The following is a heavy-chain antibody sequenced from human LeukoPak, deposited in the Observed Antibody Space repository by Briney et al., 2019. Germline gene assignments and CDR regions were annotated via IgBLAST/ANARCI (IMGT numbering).Heavy chain of an antibody. CDR3: ARDNLPDDYVWGGYRYNLDY. J-gene: IGHJ4*02. CDR1: GYTFTSYA. D-gene: IGHD3-16*02. Sequence: ASVKVSCKASGYTFTSYAMHWVRQAPGQRLEWMGWINAGNGNTKYSQKFQGRVTITRDTSASTAYMELSSLRSEDTAVYYCARDNLPDDYVWGGYRYNLDYWGQGTLVTVSS. V-gene: IGHV1-3*01. CDR2: INAGNGNT.